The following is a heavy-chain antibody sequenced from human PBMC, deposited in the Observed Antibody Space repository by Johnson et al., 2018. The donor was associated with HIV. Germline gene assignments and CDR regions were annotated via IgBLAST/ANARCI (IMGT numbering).Heavy chain of an antibody. V-gene: IGHV3-23*04. D-gene: IGHD2-15*01. J-gene: IGHJ3*02. CDR1: GFTFSSYA. Sequence: VQLVESGGGLVQPGGSLRLSCAASGFTFSSYAMSWVRQAPGKGLEWVSGISGGCGSTYYADSVKGRFTISRDNAKNTLYLQMNSLRAEDTAVYYCARAWSLGAFDIWGQGTMVTVSS. CDR2: ISGGCGST. CDR3: ARAWSLGAFDI.